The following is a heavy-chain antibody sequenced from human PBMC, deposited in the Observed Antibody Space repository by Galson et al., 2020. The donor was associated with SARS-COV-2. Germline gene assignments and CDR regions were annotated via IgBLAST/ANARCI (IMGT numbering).Heavy chain of an antibody. Sequence: GGSLRLSCAASGFTFSDYYMTWIRQAPGKGLEWVSYISSSGSDANYADSVKGRFTISRDNAKNSLILQMNSLRAEDTAVYYCARDSCSSTSCMDVWGKGTTVTVS. CDR3: ARDSCSSTSCMDV. CDR1: GFTFSDYY. V-gene: IGHV3-11*06. J-gene: IGHJ6*03. D-gene: IGHD2-2*01. CDR2: ISSSGSDA.